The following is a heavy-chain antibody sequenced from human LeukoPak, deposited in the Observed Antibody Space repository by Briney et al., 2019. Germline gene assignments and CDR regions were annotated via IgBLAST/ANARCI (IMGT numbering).Heavy chain of an antibody. CDR2: ISYDGSNK. CDR3: AREEYSYGLWYFDY. J-gene: IGHJ4*02. D-gene: IGHD5-18*01. V-gene: IGHV3-30-3*01. Sequence: GGSLRLSCAASGFTFSSYAMHWVRQAPGKGLEWVAVISYDGSNKYYADSVKGRFTISRDNSKNTLYLQMNSLRAEDTAVYYCAREEYSYGLWYFDYWGQGTLVTVSS. CDR1: GFTFSSYA.